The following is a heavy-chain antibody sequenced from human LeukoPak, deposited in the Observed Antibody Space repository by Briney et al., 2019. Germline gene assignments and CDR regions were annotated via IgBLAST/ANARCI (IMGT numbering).Heavy chain of an antibody. CDR1: GGSVSSGSYY. CDR3: ARCMGGYSGYAVVN. V-gene: IGHV4-61*01. J-gene: IGHJ4*02. CDR2: IYYSGST. D-gene: IGHD5-12*01. Sequence: PSGTLSLTCTVSGGSVSSGSYYWSWIRQPPGKGLEWIGFIYYSGSTNYNPSLKSRVTISVDTSKNQFSLKLSSVTAADTAVYYCARCMGGYSGYAVVNWGQGTLVTVSS.